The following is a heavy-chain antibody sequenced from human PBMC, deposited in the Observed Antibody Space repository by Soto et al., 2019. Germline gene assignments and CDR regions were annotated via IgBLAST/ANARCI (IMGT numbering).Heavy chain of an antibody. CDR2: INPSGGNT. J-gene: IGHJ5*02. V-gene: IGHV1-46*03. CDR3: ARGGNSLLWFETTFDP. Sequence: GASVKVSCKASGYTFTSYAMHWVRQAPGQRLEWMGRINPSGGNTSYAQKFQGRVTMTRDTSTSTVYMELSSLRSEDTAVYYCARGGNSLLWFETTFDPWGQGTLVTVSS. CDR1: GYTFTSYA. D-gene: IGHD3-10*01.